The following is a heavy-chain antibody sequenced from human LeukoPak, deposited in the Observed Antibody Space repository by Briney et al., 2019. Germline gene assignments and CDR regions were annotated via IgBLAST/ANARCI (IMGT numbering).Heavy chain of an antibody. CDR1: GGSFSGYY. CDR3: ARILFVVVPANFDL. CDR2: INHAGRT. J-gene: IGHJ2*01. D-gene: IGHD2-2*01. Sequence: SSETLSLTCAVYGGSFSGYYWSWIRQPPGKGLEWIGEINHAGRTDYNPSLKSRVTISVDTSKNQFSLKLSSVTAADTAVYYCARILFVVVPANFDLWGRGTLVTVSS. V-gene: IGHV4-34*01.